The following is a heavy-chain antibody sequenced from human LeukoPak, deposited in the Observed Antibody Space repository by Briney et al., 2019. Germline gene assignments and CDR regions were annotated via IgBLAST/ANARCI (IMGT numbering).Heavy chain of an antibody. CDR2: ISSSSSYI. J-gene: IGHJ4*02. Sequence: GGSLRLSCAASGFTFSSYGMNWVRQAPGKGLEWVSSISSSSSYIYYADSVKGRFTISRDNAKNSLYLQMNSLRAEDTAVYYCARAYDSSGYPLRGVDYWGQGTLVTVSS. CDR1: GFTFSSYG. V-gene: IGHV3-21*01. CDR3: ARAYDSSGYPLRGVDY. D-gene: IGHD3-22*01.